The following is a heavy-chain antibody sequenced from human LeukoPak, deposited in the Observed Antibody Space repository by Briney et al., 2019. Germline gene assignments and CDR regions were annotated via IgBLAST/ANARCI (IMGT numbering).Heavy chain of an antibody. J-gene: IGHJ4*02. CDR2: ISSSSSYI. CDR1: GFTFSSYS. CDR3: ARYSSGWYYFDY. D-gene: IGHD6-19*01. Sequence: GGSLRLSCAASGFTFSSYSMNWVRQAPGKGLEWVSSISSSSSYIYYADSVKVRFTISRDNAKNSLYLQMNSLRAEDTAVYYCARYSSGWYYFDYWGQGTLVTVSS. V-gene: IGHV3-21*01.